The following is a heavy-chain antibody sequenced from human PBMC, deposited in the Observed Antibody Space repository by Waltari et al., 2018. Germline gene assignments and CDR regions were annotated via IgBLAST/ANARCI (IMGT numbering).Heavy chain of an antibody. CDR3: AILEPGLESAAAPPPAPDY. D-gene: IGHD6-13*01. Sequence: QVQLVQSGAEVKKPGSSVKVSCKASGGTFSSYAISWVRQAPGQGLEWMGGIIPIFGTANYAQKFQGRVTITADESTSTAYMELSSLRSEDTAVYYCAILEPGLESAAAPPPAPDYWGQGTLVTVSS. V-gene: IGHV1-69*12. CDR2: IIPIFGTA. J-gene: IGHJ4*02. CDR1: GGTFSSYA.